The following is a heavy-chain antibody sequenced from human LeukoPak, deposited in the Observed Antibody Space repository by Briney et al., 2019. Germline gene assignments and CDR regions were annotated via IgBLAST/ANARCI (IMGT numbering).Heavy chain of an antibody. Sequence: PSETLSLTCAVSGYSISSGYYWGWIRQPPGKGLEWIGSIYDSGSTYYNPSLKSRVTISVDTSKNQFSLKLSSVTAADTAVYYCARHRSIFGVAPREWGQGTLVTVSS. CDR2: IYDSGST. V-gene: IGHV4-38-2*01. D-gene: IGHD3-3*01. CDR1: GYSISSGYY. CDR3: ARHRSIFGVAPRE. J-gene: IGHJ4*02.